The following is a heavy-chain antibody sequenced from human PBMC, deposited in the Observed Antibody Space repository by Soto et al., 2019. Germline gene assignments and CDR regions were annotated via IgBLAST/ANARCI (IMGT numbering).Heavy chain of an antibody. V-gene: IGHV1-46*01. J-gene: IGHJ6*02. D-gene: IGHD6-13*01. CDR1: GYTFTSYY. Sequence: QVQLVQSGAEVKKPGASVKVSCKASGYTFTSYYMHWVRQAPGQGLEWMGIINPSGGSTSYAQKXXGRGTMTRDTXXSXVXXELSSLRSEDTAVYYCAREPGLATAGGYYYYGMDVWGQGTTVTVSS. CDR2: INPSGGST. CDR3: AREPGLATAGGYYYYGMDV.